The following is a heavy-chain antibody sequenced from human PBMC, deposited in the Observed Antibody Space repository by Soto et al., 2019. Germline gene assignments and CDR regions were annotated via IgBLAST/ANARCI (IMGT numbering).Heavy chain of an antibody. CDR1: GYNFTTYG. Sequence: QVQLVQSGAEVKKPGASVKVSCKTSGYNFTTYGVSCVRQAPGQGLEWMGWISGHNGHTNYAQTFQGRGTMTTDTSTTTAYMELRSLRSDDTAVYYCAMYQPYSPGYYYFVHWGQGTLAIVTS. D-gene: IGHD6-19*01. CDR3: AMYQPYSPGYYYFVH. CDR2: ISGHNGHT. J-gene: IGHJ4*02. V-gene: IGHV1-18*01.